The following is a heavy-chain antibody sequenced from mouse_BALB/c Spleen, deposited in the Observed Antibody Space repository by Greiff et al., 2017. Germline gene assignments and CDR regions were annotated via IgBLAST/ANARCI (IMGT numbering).Heavy chain of an antibody. D-gene: IGHD2-4*01. J-gene: IGHJ3*01. CDR3: ARSHYDYDEAY. CDR2: INPGSGGT. Sequence: QVQLKESGAELVRPGTSVKVSCKASGYAFTNYLIEWVKQRPGQGLEWIGVINPGSGGTNYNEKFKGKATLTADKSSSTAYMQLSSLTSDDSAVYFCARSHYDYDEAYWGQGTLVTVSA. V-gene: IGHV1-54*01. CDR1: GYAFTNYL.